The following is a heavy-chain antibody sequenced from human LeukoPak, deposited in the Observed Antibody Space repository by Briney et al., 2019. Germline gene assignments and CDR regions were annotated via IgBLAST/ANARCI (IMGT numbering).Heavy chain of an antibody. CDR3: AREYSYGYYFAY. D-gene: IGHD5-18*01. Sequence: WASVTVSCKASGGTFSSYAISWVRQAPGQGLEWMGGIIPIFGTANYAQKFQGRVTITADKSTSTAYMELSSLRSEDTAVYYCAREYSYGYYFAYCGQGTLVTVSS. CDR2: IIPIFGTA. J-gene: IGHJ4*02. CDR1: GGTFSSYA. V-gene: IGHV1-69*06.